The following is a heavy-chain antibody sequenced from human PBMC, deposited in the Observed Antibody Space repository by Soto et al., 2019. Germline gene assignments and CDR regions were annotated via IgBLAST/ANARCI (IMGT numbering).Heavy chain of an antibody. V-gene: IGHV4-39*07. CDR1: GGSISSSSYY. D-gene: IGHD3-22*01. J-gene: IGHJ6*02. CDR3: ARDRPHYHITMIEGGMDV. Sequence: SETLSLTCTGSGGSISSSSYYWGWIRQPPGKGLEWIGSIYYSGKTNYNPSLKSRVTISVDTSKNQFSLKLSSVTAADTAVYYCARDRPHYHITMIEGGMDVWGQGTTVTVSS. CDR2: IYYSGKT.